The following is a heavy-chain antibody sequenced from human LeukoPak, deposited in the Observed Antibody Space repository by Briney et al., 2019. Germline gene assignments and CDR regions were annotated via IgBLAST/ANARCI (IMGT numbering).Heavy chain of an antibody. J-gene: IGHJ5*02. V-gene: IGHV1-2*02. CDR1: GYTFTGYY. CDR2: INPNSGGT. D-gene: IGHD3-10*01. CDR3: ARDPGGVTYYYGPNWFDP. Sequence: ASVKVSCKASGYTFTGYYMHWVRRAPGQGLEWMGWINPNSGGTNYAQKFQGRVTMTRDTSISTAYMDLSRLRSDDTAVYYCARDPGGVTYYYGPNWFDPWGQGTLVTVSS.